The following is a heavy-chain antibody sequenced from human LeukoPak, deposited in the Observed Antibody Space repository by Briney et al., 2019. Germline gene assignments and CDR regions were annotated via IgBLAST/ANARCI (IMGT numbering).Heavy chain of an antibody. V-gene: IGHV4-59*12. Sequence: SETLSLTCTVSGGSINNYYWSWIRQPPGKGLEWIGYIYYSGSTNYNPSLKSRVTISVDTSKNQFSLKLSSVTAADTAVYYCAREGKYYYYYYMDVWGKGTTVTVSS. J-gene: IGHJ6*03. CDR2: IYYSGST. CDR3: AREGKYYYYYYMDV. CDR1: GGSINNYY.